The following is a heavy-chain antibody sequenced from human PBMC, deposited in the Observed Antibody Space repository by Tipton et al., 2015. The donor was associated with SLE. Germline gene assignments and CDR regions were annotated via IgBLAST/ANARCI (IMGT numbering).Heavy chain of an antibody. D-gene: IGHD6-13*01. CDR1: GFSFSTFW. V-gene: IGHV3-7*01. CDR3: GRDASPRGGSTWYDAFDF. CDR2: IKGDGSTK. Sequence: QLVQSGGGLVQPGESLRLSCVASGFSFSTFWMMWVRQAPGKGLEWVANIKGDGSTKNYVDSVMDRFTISRDNARNVLYLQMNSLRAEDTAVYYCGRDASPRGGSTWYDAFDFWGQGTMVTVSS. J-gene: IGHJ3*01.